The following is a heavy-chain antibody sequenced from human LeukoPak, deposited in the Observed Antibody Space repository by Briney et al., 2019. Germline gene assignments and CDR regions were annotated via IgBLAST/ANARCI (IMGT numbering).Heavy chain of an antibody. Sequence: PGGSLRLSCVDSGFTFSGFAMNWVGPAPGKGPEWLSYISTTGSTIYYADSVKGRFSISRDNAKNSLFLQMNSLRDEDTAVYYCARVRPNFDNFGMDVWGQGTTVTVSS. V-gene: IGHV3-48*02. J-gene: IGHJ6*02. CDR2: ISTTGSTI. CDR1: GFTFSGFA. D-gene: IGHD3-9*01. CDR3: ARVRPNFDNFGMDV.